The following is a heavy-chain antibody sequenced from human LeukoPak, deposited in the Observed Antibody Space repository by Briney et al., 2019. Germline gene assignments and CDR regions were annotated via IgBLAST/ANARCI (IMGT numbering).Heavy chain of an antibody. Sequence: PGGSLRLSCAASGFTFSSYAMSWVRQAPGKGLEWVSTISDSDGSTYYADSVKGQFTISRDNSKNTLYLQMNSLRAEDTALYYCAKSKSGDYCGQGTLVTVSS. V-gene: IGHV3-23*01. CDR1: GFTFSSYA. CDR3: AKSKSGDY. D-gene: IGHD3-10*01. CDR2: ISDSDGST. J-gene: IGHJ4*02.